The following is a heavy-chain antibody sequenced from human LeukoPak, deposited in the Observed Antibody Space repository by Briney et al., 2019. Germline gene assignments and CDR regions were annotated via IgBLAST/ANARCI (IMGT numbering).Heavy chain of an antibody. CDR1: GFTFSSYG. Sequence: GGSLRLSCAASGFTFSSYGMHWVRQAPGKGLEWVAFIRYDGSNKYYADSVKGRFTISGDNSKNTLYLQMNSLRAEDTAVYYCAKDPGRITIFGVVPHMDVWGKGTTVTVSS. CDR3: AKDPGRITIFGVVPHMDV. V-gene: IGHV3-30*02. J-gene: IGHJ6*03. CDR2: IRYDGSNK. D-gene: IGHD3-3*01.